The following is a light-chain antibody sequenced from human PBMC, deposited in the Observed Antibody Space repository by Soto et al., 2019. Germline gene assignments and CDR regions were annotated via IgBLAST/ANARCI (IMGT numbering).Light chain of an antibody. CDR3: QQYGSSGT. CDR1: QSVSNNY. V-gene: IGKV3-20*01. Sequence: EIVLTQSPGTLSLSPGERATLSCRASQSVSNNYLAWYQQQPGQAPRLLIYGASNRATGIPGRFSGSGSGTDFTLTISRLERADFAVYYCQQYGSSGTFGQGTKVEIK. CDR2: GAS. J-gene: IGKJ1*01.